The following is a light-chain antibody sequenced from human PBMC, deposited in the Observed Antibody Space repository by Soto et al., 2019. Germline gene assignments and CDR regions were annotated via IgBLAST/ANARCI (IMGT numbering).Light chain of an antibody. V-gene: IGKV1-9*01. Sequence: DIQLTQSPSFLSASVGDRVTITCRASQGISSYLAWYQQKPGKAPKLLIYAASTLQRGVPSRFSGSGSGTEFTLTISSPQPEDFATYYCQQLNSYPLTFGGGTKVEIK. CDR3: QQLNSYPLT. CDR2: AAS. J-gene: IGKJ4*01. CDR1: QGISSY.